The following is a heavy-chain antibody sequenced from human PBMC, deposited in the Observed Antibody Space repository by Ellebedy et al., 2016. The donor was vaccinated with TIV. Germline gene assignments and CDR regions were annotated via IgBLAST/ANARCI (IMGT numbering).Heavy chain of an antibody. CDR2: IYNSGST. Sequence: MPSETLSLTCTISGGSINSYCWSWIRQPAGKGLEWIGNIYNSGSTKFSPSLNSRVTLSVDTSKNQVSLKLTSVTAADTAVYYCVRHPTLGTLDYWGQGAQVTVSS. J-gene: IGHJ4*02. V-gene: IGHV4-59*08. CDR1: GGSINSYC. CDR3: VRHPTLGTLDY. D-gene: IGHD3-16*01.